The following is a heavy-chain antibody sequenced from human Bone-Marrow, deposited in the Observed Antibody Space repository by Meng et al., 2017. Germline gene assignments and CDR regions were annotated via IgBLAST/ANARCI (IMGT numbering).Heavy chain of an antibody. V-gene: IGHV3-21*01. J-gene: IGHJ4*02. CDR1: GLTFSSYE. CDR2: ISSSSSYI. D-gene: IGHD3-9*01. Sequence: GESLKISCAASGLTFSSYEMNWVRQAPGKGLEWVSSISSSSSYIYYADSVKGRFTISRDNAKNSLYLQMNSLRAEDTAVYYCARDTYYDILTGPPIDYWGQGTLVTVSS. CDR3: ARDTYYDILTGPPIDY.